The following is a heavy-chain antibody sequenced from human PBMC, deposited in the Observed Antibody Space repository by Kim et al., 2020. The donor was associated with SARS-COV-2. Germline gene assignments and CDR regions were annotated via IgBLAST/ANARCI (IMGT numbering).Heavy chain of an antibody. Sequence: GGSLRLSCAASGFTGFTFSAYAMHWVRQAPGKGLEWVTLISYDGGNKYYADSVRDRFTISRDNSKNTVYLQMNSRRTEDTAVYYCARSRSYSTSWFFDFWGQGTLVTVSS. CDR3: ARSRSYSTSWFFDF. V-gene: IGHV3-30-3*01. CDR1: GFTGFTFSAYA. J-gene: IGHJ4*02. CDR2: ISYDGGNK. D-gene: IGHD6-13*01.